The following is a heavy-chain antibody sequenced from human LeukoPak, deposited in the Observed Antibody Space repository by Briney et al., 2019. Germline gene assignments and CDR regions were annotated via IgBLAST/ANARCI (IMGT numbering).Heavy chain of an antibody. CDR2: ISYDGSNK. V-gene: IGHV3-30*18. Sequence: GGSLRLSCAASGFTFSSYGVHWVRQAPGKGLEWVAVISYDGSNKYYADSVKGRFTISRDNSKNTLYLQMNSLRAEDTAVYYCAKSGGWELPHFDYWGQGTLVTVSS. CDR3: AKSGGWELPHFDY. J-gene: IGHJ4*02. CDR1: GFTFSSYG. D-gene: IGHD1-26*01.